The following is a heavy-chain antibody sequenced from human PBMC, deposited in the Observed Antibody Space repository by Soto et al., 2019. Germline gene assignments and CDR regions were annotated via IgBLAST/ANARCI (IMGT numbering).Heavy chain of an antibody. J-gene: IGHJ4*02. V-gene: IGHV1-18*01. CDR1: GYTFTNYG. CDR3: VRGDGGYFDH. D-gene: IGHD3-16*01. Sequence: QVQLVQSGVEVKKPGASVKVSCKAMGYTFTNYGLSWVRQAPGEGREWLGWISAYNGHTKYAQKVQDRVTLTTDTSAGTAYLVLGSLTSDDRAVYYCVRGDGGYFDHWGQGTLVLVSS. CDR2: ISAYNGHT.